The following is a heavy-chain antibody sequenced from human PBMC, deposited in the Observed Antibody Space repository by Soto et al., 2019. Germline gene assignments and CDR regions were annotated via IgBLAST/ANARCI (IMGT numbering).Heavy chain of an antibody. CDR2: IYKSATT. D-gene: IGHD2-15*01. CDR1: GDSISSVDYF. Sequence: TLSLTCSVSGDSISSVDYFWAWIRQPPGQALEYIGYIYKSATTYYNPSFESRVAISLDTSKSQFSLNVTSVTAADTAVYFCARGRYCLTGRCFPNWFDSWGQGTLVTVSS. V-gene: IGHV4-30-4*01. CDR3: ARGRYCLTGRCFPNWFDS. J-gene: IGHJ5*01.